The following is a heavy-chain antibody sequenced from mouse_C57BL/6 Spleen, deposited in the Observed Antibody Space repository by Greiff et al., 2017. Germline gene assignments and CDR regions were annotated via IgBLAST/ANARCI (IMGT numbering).Heavy chain of an antibody. CDR1: GFTFSDYG. J-gene: IGHJ2*01. D-gene: IGHD1-1*01. Sequence: EVQLQESGGGLVKPGGSLKLSCAASGFTFSDYGMHWVRQAPEKGLEWVAYISSGSSTIYYADTVKGRFTISRDNAKNTLFLQMTSLRSEDTAMYYCARYYGSSFFDYWGQGTTLTVSS. CDR2: ISSGSSTI. CDR3: ARYYGSSFFDY. V-gene: IGHV5-17*01.